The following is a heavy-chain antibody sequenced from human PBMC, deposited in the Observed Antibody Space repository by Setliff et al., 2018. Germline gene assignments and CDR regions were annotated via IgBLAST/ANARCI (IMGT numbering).Heavy chain of an antibody. D-gene: IGHD2-15*01. CDR1: GGSISSSNW. V-gene: IGHV4-4*02. Sequence: SETLSLTCAVSGGSISSSNWWSWVRQPPGKGLEWVGETDHSGSTTYNASLMRRVTMSVDTSKKQFALKLRSVTAADTAVYYCARQSVXGLADNNWFDHWGQGTLVTVSS. J-gene: IGHJ5*02. CDR2: TDHSGST. CDR3: ARQSVXGLADNNWFDH.